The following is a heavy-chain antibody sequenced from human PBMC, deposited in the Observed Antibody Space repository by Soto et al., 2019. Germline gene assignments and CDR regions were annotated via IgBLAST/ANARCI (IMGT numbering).Heavy chain of an antibody. V-gene: IGHV1-18*03. CDR2: INTYSGNT. J-gene: IGHJ6*04. Sequence: QVQLVQSGAEVKKPGASVKVSCKASDYTFTSYGISWVRQAPGQGLEWMGWINTYSGNTDYARKFQGRVTMTTDTSTSTAYMEMRSLRFDDMAVYYCARAAETRYYGMDVWGKGTTLTVSS. CDR1: DYTFTSYG. CDR3: ARAAETRYYGMDV.